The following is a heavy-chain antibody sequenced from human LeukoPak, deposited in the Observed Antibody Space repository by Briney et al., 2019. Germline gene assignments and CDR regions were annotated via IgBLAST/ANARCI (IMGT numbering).Heavy chain of an antibody. CDR1: GGSFSGYY. J-gene: IGHJ6*02. CDR2: IYYSGST. V-gene: IGHV4-59*08. D-gene: IGHD3-10*01. CDR3: ARHPYYYGSGIGGMDV. Sequence: SETLSLTCAVYGGSFSGYYWSWIRQPPGKGLEWIGYIYYSGSTNYNPSLKSRVTISVDTSKNQFSLKLSSVTAADKAVYYCARHPYYYGSGIGGMDVWGQGTTVTVSS.